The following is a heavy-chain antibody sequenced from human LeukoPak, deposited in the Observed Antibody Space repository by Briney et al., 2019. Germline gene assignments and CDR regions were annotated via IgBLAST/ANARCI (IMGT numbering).Heavy chain of an antibody. CDR3: ARDIRVLRFLEWPAGYYYYGMDV. CDR1: GYTFTSYG. Sequence: ASVKVSCTASGYTFTSYGISWVRQAPGQGLEWMGWISAYNGNTNYAQKLQGRVTMTTDTSTSTAYMELRSLRSDDTAVYYCARDIRVLRFLEWPAGYYYYGMDVWGQGTTVTVSS. D-gene: IGHD3-3*01. J-gene: IGHJ6*02. V-gene: IGHV1-18*01. CDR2: ISAYNGNT.